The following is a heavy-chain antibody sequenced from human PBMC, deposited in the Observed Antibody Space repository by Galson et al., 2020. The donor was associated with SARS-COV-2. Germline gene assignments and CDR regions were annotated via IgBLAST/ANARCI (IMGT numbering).Heavy chain of an antibody. CDR1: GFTFSNYS. V-gene: IGHV3-48*04. CDR3: ARDDHDSSGYYFHVYYYYGLDV. CDR2: ISSSGRTI. J-gene: IGHJ6*02. Sequence: GESLKISCVASGFTFSNYSMNWVRQAPGKGLEWISYISSSGRTIYYSDSVKGRFTISRDIAKNSLFLQINSLRAEDTAVYYCARDDHDSSGYYFHVYYYYGLDVWGQGATVTVSS. D-gene: IGHD3-22*01.